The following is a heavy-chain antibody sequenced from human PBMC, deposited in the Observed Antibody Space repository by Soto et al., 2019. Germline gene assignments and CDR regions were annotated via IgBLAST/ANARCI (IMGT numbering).Heavy chain of an antibody. CDR1: RYTFTIYV. D-gene: IGHD2-15*01. CDR3: ARDRSGYCSGGSCRPHYYYYGMDV. Sequence: SVKVSCNASRYTFTIYVIRWVRHSPGQGLEWLGWISAYNGNTNYAQKLQGRVTMTTDTSTSTAYMELRSLRSDDTAVYYCARDRSGYCSGGSCRPHYYYYGMDVWGQGTTVTVSS. V-gene: IGHV1-18*04. CDR2: ISAYNGNT. J-gene: IGHJ6*02.